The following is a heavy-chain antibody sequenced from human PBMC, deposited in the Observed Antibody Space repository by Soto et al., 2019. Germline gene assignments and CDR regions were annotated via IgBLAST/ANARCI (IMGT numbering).Heavy chain of an antibody. CDR3: AKEPEYEEY. D-gene: IGHD6-6*01. CDR1: GFTFSNYA. Sequence: GGSLRLSCAASGFTFSNYAMSWVRQAPGKGLEWVSGIGAGGGSTYYADSVKGRFTISRDNSRNTLYLQMNSPRADDTAVYFCAKEPEYEEYWGQGTVVTVSS. V-gene: IGHV3-23*01. CDR2: IGAGGGST. J-gene: IGHJ4*02.